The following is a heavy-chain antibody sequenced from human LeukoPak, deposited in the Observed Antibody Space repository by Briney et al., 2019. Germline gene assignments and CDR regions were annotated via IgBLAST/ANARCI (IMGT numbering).Heavy chain of an antibody. CDR1: GESFSGYY. J-gene: IGHJ5*02. CDR2: INHSGST. V-gene: IGHV4-34*01. Sequence: SETLSLTCAVYGESFSGYYWSWIRQPPGKGLEWIGEINHSGSTNYNPSLKSRVTISVDTSKNQFSLKLSSVTAADTAVYYCARGIKYRLGWFDPWGQGTLVTVSS. CDR3: ARGIKYRLGWFDP. D-gene: IGHD3-9*01.